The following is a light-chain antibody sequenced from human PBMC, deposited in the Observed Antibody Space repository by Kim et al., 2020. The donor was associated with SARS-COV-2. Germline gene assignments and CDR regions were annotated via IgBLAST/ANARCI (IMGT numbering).Light chain of an antibody. CDR2: AAS. J-gene: IGKJ1*01. V-gene: IGKV1-27*01. Sequence: DIQMTQSPSSLSASVGDRVTITCRESQGISNYLAWYQQKPGKVPKLLIYAASTLQSGVPSRFSGSGSGTDFTLTISSLQPEDVATYYCQKYNSPPVTFGKGTKVDSK. CDR1: QGISNY. CDR3: QKYNSPPVT.